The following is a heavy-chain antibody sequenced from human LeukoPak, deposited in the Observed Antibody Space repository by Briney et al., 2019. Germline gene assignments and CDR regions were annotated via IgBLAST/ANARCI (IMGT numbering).Heavy chain of an antibody. CDR1: GGTFSSYA. CDR2: IIPIFGTA. CDR3: ATPLSGYSGQFDY. V-gene: IGHV1-69*06. Sequence: ASVKVSCKASGGTFSSYAISWVRQAPGQGLEWMGGIIPIFGTANYAQKFQGRVTITADKSTSTAYMELSSLRSEDTAVYYCATPLSGYSGQFDYWGQGTLVTVSS. D-gene: IGHD5-12*01. J-gene: IGHJ4*02.